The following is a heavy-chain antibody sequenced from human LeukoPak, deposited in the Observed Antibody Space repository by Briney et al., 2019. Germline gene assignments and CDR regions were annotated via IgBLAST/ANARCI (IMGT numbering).Heavy chain of an antibody. D-gene: IGHD3-16*01. CDR3: AKDLGYDYVWGEGNLYDY. CDR1: GYSFTSYW. CDR2: ISGSGGKT. J-gene: IGHJ4*02. V-gene: IGHV3-23*01. Sequence: GESLKISCKGSGYSFTSYWVGWVRQAPGKGLEWVSVISGSGGKTDYADSVKGRFTISRDNSKNTMYLQMNSLRVEDTAEYYCAKDLGYDYVWGEGNLYDYWGQGILVTVSS.